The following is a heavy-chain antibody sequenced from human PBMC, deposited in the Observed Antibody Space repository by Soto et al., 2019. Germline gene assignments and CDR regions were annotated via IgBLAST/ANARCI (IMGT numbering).Heavy chain of an antibody. J-gene: IGHJ4*02. CDR3: ATSDIVVVVAAGHY. CDR1: GFTFSSYG. CDR2: IWYDGSNK. V-gene: IGHV3-33*01. Sequence: QVQLVESGGGVVQPGRSLRLSCAASGFTFSSYGMHWVHQAPGKGLEWVAVIWYDGSNKYYADAVKGRFTISRDNSKNTLYLHMNSLRAEDTAVYYCATSDIVVVVAAGHYWGQGTLVTVSS. D-gene: IGHD2-15*01.